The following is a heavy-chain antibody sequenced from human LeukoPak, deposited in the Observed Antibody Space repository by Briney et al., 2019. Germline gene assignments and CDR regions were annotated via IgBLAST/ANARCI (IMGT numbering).Heavy chain of an antibody. V-gene: IGHV4-59*08. Sequence: PSETLSLTCTVSGGSITGDFWSWIRQSPGKGLEWIGYISYSGITNYDPSLKSRVTISVDTSKNQFSLRLRSVTAADTAVYFCAGDIAAVNIPGSRLDPWGQGTLVTVYS. CDR2: ISYSGIT. CDR3: AGDIAAVNIPGSRLDP. D-gene: IGHD6-13*01. J-gene: IGHJ5*02. CDR1: GGSITGDF.